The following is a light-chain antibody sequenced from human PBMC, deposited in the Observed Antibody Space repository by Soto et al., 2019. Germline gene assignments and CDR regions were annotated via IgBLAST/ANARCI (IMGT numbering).Light chain of an antibody. CDR1: GSNIGAGFD. CDR2: GNN. V-gene: IGLV1-40*01. J-gene: IGLJ3*02. Sequence: QSVLTQPPSVSGAPGQRVTISCTGRGSNIGAGFDVHWYQQLPGTAPKLLIYGNNNRPSGVPDRFSGSKSGTSASLSITGLQAEDGADYYCQSFDNSLNGFAVFGGGTKVTVL. CDR3: QSFDNSLNGFAV.